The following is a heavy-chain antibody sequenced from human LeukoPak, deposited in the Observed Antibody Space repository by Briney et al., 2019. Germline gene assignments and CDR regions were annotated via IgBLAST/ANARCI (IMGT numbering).Heavy chain of an antibody. CDR1: GFTFSSYS. D-gene: IGHD2-15*01. J-gene: IGHJ4*02. V-gene: IGHV3-21*01. CDR2: ISSSSSYI. CDR3: ARAGSGGLGYFDY. Sequence: GGSLTLSCAASGFTFSSYSRNWVRQAPGQGLEWVSSISSSSSYIYYADPVKGRFTISRDNAKNSLYLQMISLRAEDTAVYYCARAGSGGLGYFDYWGQGTLVTVSS.